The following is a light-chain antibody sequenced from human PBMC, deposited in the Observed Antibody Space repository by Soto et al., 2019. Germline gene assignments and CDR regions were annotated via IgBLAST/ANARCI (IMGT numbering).Light chain of an antibody. CDR1: QSISNNY. Sequence: EIVMTQSPATLSVSPGERATVSCWASQSISNNYLAWYQQKPGQAPRLLIYGASNRATGIPDRFSGSGSGTDFTLTISRLEPEDFAVYYCQQYGSSGTFGQGTKVDI. CDR3: QQYGSSGT. V-gene: IGKV3-20*01. J-gene: IGKJ1*01. CDR2: GAS.